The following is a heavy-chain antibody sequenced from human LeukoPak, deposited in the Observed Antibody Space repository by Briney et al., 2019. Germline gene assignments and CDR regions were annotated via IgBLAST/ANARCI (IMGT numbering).Heavy chain of an antibody. D-gene: IGHD3-16*02. CDR3: ARVTVWGSYRYIDY. CDR2: IYYSEST. Sequence: PSETLSLTCTVSGGSISSHYWSWIRQPPGKGLEWIGYIYYSESTNYNPSLKSRVTISVDTSKNQFSLKLSSVTAADTAVYYCARVTVWGSYRYIDYWGQGTLVTVSS. V-gene: IGHV4-59*11. CDR1: GGSISSHY. J-gene: IGHJ4*02.